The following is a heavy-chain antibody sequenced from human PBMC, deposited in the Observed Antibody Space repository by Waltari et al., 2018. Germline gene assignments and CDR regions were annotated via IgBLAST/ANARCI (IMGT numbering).Heavy chain of an antibody. CDR3: ARISIAAAGDGDFDY. J-gene: IGHJ4*02. CDR1: GYTFTGYY. Sequence: QVQLVQSGAEVKKPGASVKVSCKASGYTFTGYYMHWVRQAPGQGLEWMGWINPNSGGTNYAQKFQGRVTMTRDTSISTAYMELSRLRSDDTAVYYCARISIAAAGDGDFDYWGQGTLVTVSS. D-gene: IGHD6-13*01. CDR2: INPNSGGT. V-gene: IGHV1-2*02.